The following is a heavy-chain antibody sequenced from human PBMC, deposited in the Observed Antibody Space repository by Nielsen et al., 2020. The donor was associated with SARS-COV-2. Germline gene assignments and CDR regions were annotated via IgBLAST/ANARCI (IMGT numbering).Heavy chain of an antibody. J-gene: IGHJ4*02. CDR2: IKQDGSDK. CDR3: ARDAIRFYSDSSGYYDY. V-gene: IGHV3-7*03. CDR1: GFTFSSYW. Sequence: GGSLRLSCAASGFTFSSYWMTWVRQAPGKGLEWVANIKQDGSDKYYVDSVKGRFTISRDNAKSSLYLQMNSLRSDDTAVYYCARDAIRFYSDSSGYYDYWGQETLVTVSS. D-gene: IGHD3-22*01.